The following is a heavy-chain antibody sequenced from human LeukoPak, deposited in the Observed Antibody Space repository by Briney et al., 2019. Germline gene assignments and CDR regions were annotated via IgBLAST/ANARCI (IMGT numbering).Heavy chain of an antibody. CDR1: GFTFSSYA. CDR2: ISGSGGST. D-gene: IGHD1-14*01. J-gene: IGHJ6*04. Sequence: GGSLRLSCAASGFTFSSYAMSWVRQAPGKGLEWVSAISGSGGSTYYADSVKGQFTISRDNSKNTLYLQMNSLRAEDTAVYYCAKDRRAGTVDTMDVWGKGTTVTVSS. CDR3: AKDRRAGTVDTMDV. V-gene: IGHV3-23*01.